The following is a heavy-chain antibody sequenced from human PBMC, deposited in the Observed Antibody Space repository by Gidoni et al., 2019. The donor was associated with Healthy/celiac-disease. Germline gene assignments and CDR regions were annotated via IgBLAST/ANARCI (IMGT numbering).Heavy chain of an antibody. V-gene: IGHV3-73*02. CDR1: GFTFSGSA. D-gene: IGHD1-26*01. J-gene: IGHJ4*02. CDR2: IRSKANSYAT. Sequence: EVQLVESGGGLVQPGGSLKLSCAASGFTFSGSAMHWVRQASGKGLEWVGRIRSKANSYATAYAASVKGRFTISRDDSKNTAYLQMNSLKTEDTAVYYCTRPSGSNSHFDYWGQGTLVTVSS. CDR3: TRPSGSNSHFDY.